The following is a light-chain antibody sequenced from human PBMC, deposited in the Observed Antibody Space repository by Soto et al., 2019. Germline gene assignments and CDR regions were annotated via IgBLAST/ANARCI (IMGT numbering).Light chain of an antibody. CDR2: DVS. V-gene: IGLV2-14*01. J-gene: IGLJ2*01. CDR3: SSYTSSSTVA. Sequence: QSALTQPASVSGSPGQSITISCTGTSSDVGGYNYVSWYQQHPGKAPKLMIYDVSNRPSGVSNRFSGSQSGNTASPTISGLQAEDEADYYCSSYTSSSTVAFGGGTKLTVL. CDR1: SSDVGGYNY.